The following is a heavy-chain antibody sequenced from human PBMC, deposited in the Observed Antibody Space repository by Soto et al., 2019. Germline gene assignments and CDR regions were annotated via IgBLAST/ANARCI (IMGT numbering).Heavy chain of an antibody. CDR3: AKHKGVGYCSGGSCYSGDY. J-gene: IGHJ4*02. V-gene: IGHV3-23*01. CDR1: EFTFSNYA. Sequence: EVQLLESGGGLVQPGGSLRLSCTASEFTFSNYAMSWVRQAPGKGLEWVSAISASGAATYYVDSVKGRFTISRDNSKNTLYVQMNSLRAEDTGVYYCAKHKGVGYCSGGSCYSGDYWGQGTLVTVSS. D-gene: IGHD2-15*01. CDR2: ISASGAAT.